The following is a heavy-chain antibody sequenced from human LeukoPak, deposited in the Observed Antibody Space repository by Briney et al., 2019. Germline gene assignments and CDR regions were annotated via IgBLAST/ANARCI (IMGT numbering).Heavy chain of an antibody. J-gene: IGHJ4*02. CDR2: ISAYNGDT. CDR1: GYTFTSYG. Sequence: ASVKVSCKASGYTFTSYGFSWVRQAPGQGLEWMGWISAYNGDTKYALNLQGRVTMTTDTSTSTAYMELRSLRSDDTAVYYCTRQLRWDQYYFDYWGQGTLVTVSS. D-gene: IGHD4-23*01. V-gene: IGHV1-18*01. CDR3: TRQLRWDQYYFDY.